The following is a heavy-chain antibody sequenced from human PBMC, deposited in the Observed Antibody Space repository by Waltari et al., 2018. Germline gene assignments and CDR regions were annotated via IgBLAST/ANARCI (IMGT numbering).Heavy chain of an antibody. CDR2: IKQDASEK. D-gene: IGHD6-19*01. CDR1: FNNYW. J-gene: IGHJ4*01. V-gene: IGHV3-7*01. CDR3: AASVGVAPNY. Sequence: FNNYWMTWVRQAPGKGLEWVANIKQDASEKYYVDSVKGRFTISRDNTKNSLYLQMNSLRAEDTAVYYCAASVGVAPNYWGHGTLVTVSS.